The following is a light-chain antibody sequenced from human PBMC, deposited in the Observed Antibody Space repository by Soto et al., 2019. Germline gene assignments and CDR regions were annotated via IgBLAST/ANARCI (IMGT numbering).Light chain of an antibody. V-gene: IGKV3-15*01. CDR1: KSVSSN. CDR2: GAS. CDR3: QQYNNWPLT. Sequence: EIVMTQSPATLSVSPGERATLSCRASKSVSSNLAWYQQKPGQAPRLLIYGASTRATGIPARFSGSGSGTDFTLTIRSLQSEDFAVYYCQQYNNWPLTFGGGTKVEIK. J-gene: IGKJ4*01.